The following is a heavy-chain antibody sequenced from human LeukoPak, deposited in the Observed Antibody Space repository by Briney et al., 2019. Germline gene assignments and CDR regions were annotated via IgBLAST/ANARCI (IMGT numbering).Heavy chain of an antibody. CDR2: IYYSGNT. J-gene: IGHJ2*01. Sequence: PSETLSLTCSVSGGSISSASYFWIFLRQPPGTGLEWVGRIYYSGNTYYNPSLKSRVTISVDTSKNKFSLKLRSVTAADTAVYYCSRRDCSRTDCFYWYFDLWGRGALLTVSS. V-gene: IGHV4-39*07. CDR3: SRRDCSRTDCFYWYFDL. CDR1: GGSISSASYF. D-gene: IGHD2-2*01.